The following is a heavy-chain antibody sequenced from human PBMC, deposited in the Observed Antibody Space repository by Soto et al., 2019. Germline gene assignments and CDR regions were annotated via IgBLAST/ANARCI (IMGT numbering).Heavy chain of an antibody. CDR1: GYTFTSYG. D-gene: IGHD3-9*01. V-gene: IGHV1-18*01. CDR3: ARALRADILTGYPYDAFDI. CDR2: ISAYNGNT. J-gene: IGHJ3*02. Sequence: ASVKVSCKASGYTFTSYGISWVRQAPGQGLEWMGWISAYNGNTNYAQKLQGRVTMTTDTSTSTAYMELRSLRSDDTAVYYCARALRADILTGYPYDAFDIWGQGTMVTVSS.